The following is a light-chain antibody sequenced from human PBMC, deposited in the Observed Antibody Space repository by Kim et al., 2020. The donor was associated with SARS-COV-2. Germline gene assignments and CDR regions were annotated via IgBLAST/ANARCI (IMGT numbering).Light chain of an antibody. Sequence: SVSPGQTASITCSGDKLEDKYVCWYQQKAGQSPVLLIYQDTKWPSGIPERFSGSNSGNTATLTISGTQAMDEADYYCQTWDSSSVIFGGGTKRTVL. CDR3: QTWDSSSVI. J-gene: IGLJ2*01. CDR2: QDT. V-gene: IGLV3-1*01. CDR1: KLEDKY.